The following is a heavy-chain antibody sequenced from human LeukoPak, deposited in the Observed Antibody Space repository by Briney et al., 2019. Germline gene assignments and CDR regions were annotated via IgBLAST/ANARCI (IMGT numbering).Heavy chain of an antibody. CDR2: ISGSGGST. CDR1: GFTFSNYA. J-gene: IGHJ4*02. D-gene: IGHD3-10*01. CDR3: ATLWFGSGIDFDY. V-gene: IGHV3-23*01. Sequence: GGSLRLSCAASGFTFSNYAMSWVRQAPGRGLEWVSGISGSGGSTYYADSVKGRFTISRDNSKNTLYLEMNSLRAEDTAVYYCATLWFGSGIDFDYWGQGSLVTVSS.